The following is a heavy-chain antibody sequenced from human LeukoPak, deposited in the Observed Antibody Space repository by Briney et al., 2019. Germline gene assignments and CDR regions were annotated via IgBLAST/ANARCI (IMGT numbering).Heavy chain of an antibody. CDR1: GYTFTSYY. J-gene: IGHJ4*02. D-gene: IGHD2-8*01. CDR2: INPSGGST. V-gene: IGHV1-46*01. CDR3: ARGNQARYCTNGVCVSDFDY. Sequence: ASVKVSCKASGYTFTSYYIHWVRQAPGQGLEWMGIINPSGGSTSYAQKFQGRVTMTRDTSTSTVYMELSSLRSEDTAVYYCARGNQARYCTNGVCVSDFDYWGQGTLVTVSS.